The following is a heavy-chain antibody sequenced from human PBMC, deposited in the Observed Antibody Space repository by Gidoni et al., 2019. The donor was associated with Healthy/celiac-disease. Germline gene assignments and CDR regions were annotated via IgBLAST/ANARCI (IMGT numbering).Heavy chain of an antibody. D-gene: IGHD1-7*01. V-gene: IGHV3-21*01. J-gene: IGHJ5*02. CDR1: GFTFSSYS. Sequence: EVQLVESGGGLVKPGGSLRLSCAASGFTFSSYSMNWVRQAPGKGLEWVSSISSSSSYIYYADSVKGRFTISRDNAKNSLYLQMNSLRAEDTAVYYCAGGAGTTNWFDPWGQGTLVTVSS. CDR3: AGGAGTTNWFDP. CDR2: ISSSSSYI.